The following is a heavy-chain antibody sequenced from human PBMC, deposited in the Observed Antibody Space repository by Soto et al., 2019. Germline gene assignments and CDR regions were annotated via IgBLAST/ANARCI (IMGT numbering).Heavy chain of an antibody. CDR3: AGRRDGYSRFDY. J-gene: IGHJ4*02. Sequence: ASETLSLTCTVSGGSISSYYWSWIRQPPGKGLEWIGYIYYSGSTNYNPSLKSRVTISVDTSKNQFSLKLSSVTAADTAVYYCAGRRDGYSRFDYWGQGTLVTVSS. V-gene: IGHV4-59*01. CDR1: GGSISSYY. D-gene: IGHD2-21*01. CDR2: IYYSGST.